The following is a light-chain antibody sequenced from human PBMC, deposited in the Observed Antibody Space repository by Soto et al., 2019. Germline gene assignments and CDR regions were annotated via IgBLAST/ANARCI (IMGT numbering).Light chain of an antibody. CDR2: GAS. V-gene: IGKV3-20*01. Sequence: EIVLTQSPGTLSLSPGERATLSCRASQSVSSSYLAWYQQTPGQAPRLPIYGASSRATGISDRFSGSGSGTDFTLTISRLEPEDFAVYYCQQYGSSPLTFGGGNKVDIK. CDR3: QQYGSSPLT. J-gene: IGKJ4*01. CDR1: QSVSSSY.